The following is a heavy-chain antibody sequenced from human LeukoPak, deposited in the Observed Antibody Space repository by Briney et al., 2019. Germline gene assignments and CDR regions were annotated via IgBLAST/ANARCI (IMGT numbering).Heavy chain of an antibody. V-gene: IGHV3-74*01. D-gene: IGHD6-13*01. Sequence: GGSLRLSCAASGFTFSNYWMQWVRHAPGKGLVWVSRINVDGSITTSADSVKGRFTISRDNAKNTLYLQMDSLRAEDTAVYYCARAQSYSIKDYWGQGTLVTVSS. CDR3: ARAQSYSIKDY. CDR2: INVDGSIT. CDR1: GFTFSNYW. J-gene: IGHJ4*02.